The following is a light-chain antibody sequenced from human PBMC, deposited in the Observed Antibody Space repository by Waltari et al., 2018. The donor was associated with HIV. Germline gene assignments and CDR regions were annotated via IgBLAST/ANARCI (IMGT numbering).Light chain of an antibody. Sequence: QSALTQPRSVSGSPGQSVPISCTGTSSDVGGYNYVSWYQQHPGKAPRLMIYDVNRRPSGVPGRFSGSKSGNTASLTISGLQAEDEADYYCCSYAGSYTYVFGTGTEVTVL. V-gene: IGLV2-11*01. J-gene: IGLJ1*01. CDR1: SSDVGGYNY. CDR3: CSYAGSYTYV. CDR2: DVN.